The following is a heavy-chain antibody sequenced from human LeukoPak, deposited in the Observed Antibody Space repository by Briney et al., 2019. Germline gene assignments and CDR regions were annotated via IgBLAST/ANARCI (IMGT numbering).Heavy chain of an antibody. J-gene: IGHJ4*02. Sequence: GGSLRLSCAASGFTFSSYAMGWVRQAPGKGLEWISAISGSGGNTYYAASVKGRFTFSRDNSKNTLFLQMNSLRAEDTAVYYCAKGPKIPAPTYYFDYWGRGTLVTVSS. CDR1: GFTFSSYA. CDR3: AKGPKIPAPTYYFDY. V-gene: IGHV3-23*01. D-gene: IGHD2-2*01. CDR2: ISGSGGNT.